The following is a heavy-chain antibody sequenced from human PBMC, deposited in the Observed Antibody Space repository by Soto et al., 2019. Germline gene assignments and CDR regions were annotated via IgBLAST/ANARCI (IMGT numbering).Heavy chain of an antibody. CDR2: IMPVFATP. D-gene: IGHD3-3*02. CDR1: GGTFSTSA. CDR3: ARDKDRQQLGGNYYYILDV. J-gene: IGHJ6*02. Sequence: QVQLMQSGAEVKKPGSSVKVSCKASGGTFSTSAISWVRQAAGEGLEWVGGIMPVFATPDYAQKFQGRVTNSADESTTTAYLELTSLTTDDTAVYYCARDKDRQQLGGNYYYILDVWGQGTAITVSS. V-gene: IGHV1-69*12.